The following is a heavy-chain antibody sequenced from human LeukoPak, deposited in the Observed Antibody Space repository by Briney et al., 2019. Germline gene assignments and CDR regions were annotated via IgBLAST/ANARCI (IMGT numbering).Heavy chain of an antibody. V-gene: IGHV4-4*07. D-gene: IGHD6-19*01. Sequence: SETLSLTCTVSGGSISNYYWNWIRQPAGKGLEWIGRFYARGNTNYNPSLKSRVTMSVDTSKNQLSLKLTSVTAADTAVYYCSYSSGQNYYYYYMDVWGKGTTVTVSS. CDR1: GGSISNYY. J-gene: IGHJ6*03. CDR3: SYSSGQNYYYYYMDV. CDR2: FYARGNT.